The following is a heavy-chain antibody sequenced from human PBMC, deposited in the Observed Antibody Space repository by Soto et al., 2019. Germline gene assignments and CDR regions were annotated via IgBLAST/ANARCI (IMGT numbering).Heavy chain of an antibody. CDR3: AKENSGYDLNSRWFDP. J-gene: IGHJ5*02. CDR1: GFTFSSYG. Sequence: QVQLVESGGGVVQPGRSLRLSCAASGFTFSSYGMHWVRQAPGKGLEWVAVISYDGSNKYYADSVKGRFTISRDNSKNTLYLQMNSLRAEDTAVYYCAKENSGYDLNSRWFDPWGQGTLVTVSS. D-gene: IGHD5-12*01. V-gene: IGHV3-30*18. CDR2: ISYDGSNK.